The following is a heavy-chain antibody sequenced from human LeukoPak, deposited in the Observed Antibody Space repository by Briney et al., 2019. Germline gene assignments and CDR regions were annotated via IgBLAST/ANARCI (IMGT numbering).Heavy chain of an antibody. J-gene: IGHJ3*02. CDR1: GSLFTSYW. D-gene: IGHD4-23*01. V-gene: IGHV5-51*01. CDR2: IFPGDSDT. CDR3: AKLTTVVTPRAFDI. Sequence: GESLKISCQGSGSLFTSYWIAWVRQMPGKGLEWMGIIFPGDSDTRYSPSFQGHVTISADKSINTAYLQWSSLKASDTAMYYCAKLTTVVTPRAFDIWGRGTLVTVSS.